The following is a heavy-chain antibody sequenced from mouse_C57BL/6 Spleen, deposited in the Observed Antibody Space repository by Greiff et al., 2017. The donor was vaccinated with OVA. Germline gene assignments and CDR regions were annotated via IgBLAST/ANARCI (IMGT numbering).Heavy chain of an antibody. J-gene: IGHJ2*01. D-gene: IGHD1-1*01. V-gene: IGHV1-15*01. CDR3: TRKDYYGSSPHFDY. CDR2: IDPETGGT. CDR1: GYTFTDYE. Sequence: QVQLQQSGAELVRPGASVTLSCKASGYTFTDYEMHWVKQTPVHGLEWIGAIDPETGGTAYNQKFKGKAILTADKSSSTAYMELRSLTSEDSAVYYCTRKDYYGSSPHFDYWGQGTTLTVSS.